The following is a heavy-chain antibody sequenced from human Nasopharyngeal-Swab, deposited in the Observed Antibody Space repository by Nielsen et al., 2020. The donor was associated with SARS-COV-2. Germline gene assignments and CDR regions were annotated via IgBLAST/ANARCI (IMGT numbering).Heavy chain of an antibody. Sequence: WIRQPPGKGLEWVSAISGSGGSTYYADSVKGRFTISRDNSKNTLYLQMNSLGAEDTAVYYCAKDRWRSSSWYGNWFDPWGQGTLVTVSS. CDR2: ISGSGGST. D-gene: IGHD6-13*01. V-gene: IGHV3-23*01. CDR3: AKDRWRSSSWYGNWFDP. J-gene: IGHJ5*02.